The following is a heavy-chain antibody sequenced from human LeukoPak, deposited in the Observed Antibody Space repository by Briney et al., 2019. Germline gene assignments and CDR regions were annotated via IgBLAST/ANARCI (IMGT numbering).Heavy chain of an antibody. CDR2: ISSSSSYI. D-gene: IGHD6-19*01. CDR1: GFTFSSYS. Sequence: PGGSLRLSCAASGFTFSSYSMNWVRQAPGKGLEWVSSISSSSSYIYYADSVKGRFTISRDNAKNSLYLQMNSLRAEETAVYYCASGYSSGSDAFDIWGQGTMVTVSS. CDR3: ASGYSSGSDAFDI. J-gene: IGHJ3*02. V-gene: IGHV3-21*01.